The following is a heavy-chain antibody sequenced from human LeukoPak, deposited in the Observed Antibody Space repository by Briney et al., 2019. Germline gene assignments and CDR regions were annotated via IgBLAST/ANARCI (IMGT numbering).Heavy chain of an antibody. CDR3: AKKYGSSWPYFDY. D-gene: IGHD6-13*01. CDR2: IGSGYGT. Sequence: PGGSLRLSCAVSGFAFSSYGMSWVRQAPGKGLEWVSAIGSGYGTYYADSVKGRFTISRDNSKDTLYLQMNSLRAEDTAVYYCAKKYGSSWPYFDYWGQGTLVTVSS. CDR1: GFAFSSYG. V-gene: IGHV3-23*01. J-gene: IGHJ4*02.